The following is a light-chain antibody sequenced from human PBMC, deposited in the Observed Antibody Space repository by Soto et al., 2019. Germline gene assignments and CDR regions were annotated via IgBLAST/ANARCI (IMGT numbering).Light chain of an antibody. CDR1: QGVSGK. V-gene: IGKV3-15*01. J-gene: IGKJ4*01. CDR3: QQYYTWPIT. CDR2: GAS. Sequence: EIVMTQSPATLSVAPGERVTLSCRASQGVSGKLAWYQHKSGQAPRLLISGASTGATGIPARFSGSGSGTEFTLTISSLQSEDCAIYYCQQYYTWPITFGGGTKVDIK.